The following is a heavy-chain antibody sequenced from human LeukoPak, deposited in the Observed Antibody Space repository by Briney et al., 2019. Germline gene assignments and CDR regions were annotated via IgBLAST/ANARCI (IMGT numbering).Heavy chain of an antibody. J-gene: IGHJ4*02. CDR3: AKDHCGGDCYSWDY. CDR1: GFTFSSYG. D-gene: IGHD2-21*02. V-gene: IGHV3-33*06. Sequence: PGRSLRLSCAASGFTFSSYGMHWVRQAPGKGLEWVAVIWYDGSNKYYAVSVKGRFTISRDNSKNTLYLQMNRLRAEDTAVYYCAKDHCGGDCYSWDYWGQGPLVTVSS. CDR2: IWYDGSNK.